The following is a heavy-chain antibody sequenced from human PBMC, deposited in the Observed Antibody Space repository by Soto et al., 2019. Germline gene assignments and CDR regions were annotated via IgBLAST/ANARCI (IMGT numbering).Heavy chain of an antibody. D-gene: IGHD3-10*01. J-gene: IGHJ6*02. CDR3: ARARHYYGSGSHPYYYGMDV. CDR2: IYYSGST. Sequence: QVQLQESGPGLVKPSQTLSLTCTVSGGSISSGGYYWSWIRQHPGKGLEWIGYIYYSGSTYYNPSLKSRVTISVDTSKNHFSLKLSSVTAADTAVYYCARARHYYGSGSHPYYYGMDVWCQGTTVTVSS. CDR1: GGSISSGGYY. V-gene: IGHV4-31*03.